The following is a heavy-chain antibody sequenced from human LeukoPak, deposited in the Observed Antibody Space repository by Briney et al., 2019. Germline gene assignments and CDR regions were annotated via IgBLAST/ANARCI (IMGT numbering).Heavy chain of an antibody. CDR2: IKSDGSST. D-gene: IGHD6-13*01. CDR1: GLTFSSYW. V-gene: IGHV3-74*01. Sequence: QTGGSLRLSCAASGLTFSSYWMHWVRQAPGKGLVRVSRIKSDGSSTTYADSVKGRFTISRDNAKNTLYLQMNSLRAEDTAVYYCTRRAAALDAFDIWGQGTMVTVSS. CDR3: TRRAAALDAFDI. J-gene: IGHJ3*02.